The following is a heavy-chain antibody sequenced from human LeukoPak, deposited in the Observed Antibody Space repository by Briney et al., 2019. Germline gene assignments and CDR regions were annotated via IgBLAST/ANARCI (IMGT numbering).Heavy chain of an antibody. CDR3: ARAHRSNYYYGMDV. CDR1: GYTFTSYA. J-gene: IGHJ6*02. V-gene: IGHV7-4-1*02. Sequence: ASLKVSCKASGYTFTSYAMNWVRQAPGQGLEWMGWINTNTGNPTYAQGFTGRFVFSLDTSVSTAYLQISGLRAEDTAVYYCARAHRSNYYYGMDVWGQGTTVTVSS. CDR2: INTNTGNP.